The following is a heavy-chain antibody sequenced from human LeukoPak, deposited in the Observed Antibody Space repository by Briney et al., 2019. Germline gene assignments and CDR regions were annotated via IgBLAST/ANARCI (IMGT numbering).Heavy chain of an antibody. D-gene: IGHD6-19*01. J-gene: IGHJ4*02. CDR2: TYYRSKWYN. V-gene: IGHV6-1*01. CDR1: EDSVSSNSAA. CDR3: ARDPRRVRSSGWYFDY. Sequence: SQTLSLTCAISEDSVSSNSAAWNWIRQSPSRGLEWLGRTYYRSKWYNDYAVSVKSRITINPDTSKNQFSLQLNSVTPEDTAVYYCARDPRRVRSSGWYFDYWGQGTLVTVSS.